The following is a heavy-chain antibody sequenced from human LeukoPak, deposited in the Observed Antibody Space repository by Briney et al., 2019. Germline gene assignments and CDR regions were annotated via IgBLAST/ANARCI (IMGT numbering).Heavy chain of an antibody. CDR3: ARGDTGDNAFDI. V-gene: IGHV4-30-2*01. CDR2: IYHSGST. CDR1: GGSISSGGYS. D-gene: IGHD5-18*01. J-gene: IGHJ3*02. Sequence: SQTLSFTCAVSGGSISSGGYSWSWIRQPPGKGLEWIGYIYHSGSTYYNPSLKSRVTISVDRSKNQFSLKLSSVTAADTAVYYCARGDTGDNAFDIWGQGTMVTVSS.